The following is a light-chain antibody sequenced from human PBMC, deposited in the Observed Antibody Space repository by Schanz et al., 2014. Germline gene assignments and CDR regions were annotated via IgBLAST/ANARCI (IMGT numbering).Light chain of an antibody. V-gene: IGKV3-20*01. CDR1: QSVRSSY. J-gene: IGKJ1*01. Sequence: EIVLTQSPGTLSLSPGERATLSCRASQSVRSSYLAWYQQKPGQAPRLLIYDASSRATGIPDRFSGSGSGTDFTLTISRLAPEDFAVYYCQQYGSSPWTFGQGTKVEIK. CDR2: DAS. CDR3: QQYGSSPWT.